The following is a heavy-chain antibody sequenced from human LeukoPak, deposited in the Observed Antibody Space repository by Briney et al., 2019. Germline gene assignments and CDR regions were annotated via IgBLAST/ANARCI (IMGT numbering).Heavy chain of an antibody. V-gene: IGHV3-11*01. CDR1: GFTFSDYY. CDR2: ISSSGSTI. D-gene: IGHD3-22*01. CDR3: AKGDYDSSGYYYGLFDY. J-gene: IGHJ4*02. Sequence: GGSLRLSCAASGFTFSDYYMSWIRQAPGKGLEWVSYISSSGSTIYYADSVKGRFTISRDNAKNSLYLQMNSLRAEDTAVYYCAKGDYDSSGYYYGLFDYWGQGTLVTVSS.